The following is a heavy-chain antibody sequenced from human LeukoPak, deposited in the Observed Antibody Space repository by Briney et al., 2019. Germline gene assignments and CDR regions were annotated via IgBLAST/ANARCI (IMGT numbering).Heavy chain of an antibody. CDR1: GFTFRNYA. CDR3: AKGTVVGSHFDY. V-gene: IGHV3-23*01. J-gene: IGHJ4*02. Sequence: GGSLRLSCAASGFTFRNYAMSWVRQAPGKGLEWVSAISGSGGSTFYADPVKGRFTISRDNSKNTLYVQMNSLRAEDTAVYYCAKGTVVGSHFDYWGQGTLVTVSS. D-gene: IGHD2-15*01. CDR2: ISGSGGST.